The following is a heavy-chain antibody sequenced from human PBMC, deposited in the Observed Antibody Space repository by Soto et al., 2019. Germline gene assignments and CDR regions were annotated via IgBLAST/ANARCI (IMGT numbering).Heavy chain of an antibody. Sequence: TLSLTCTVSGGSISSYYWSWIRQPAGKGLEWIGRIYTSGSTNYNPSLKSRVTMSVDTSKNQFSLMLSSVTAADTAVYYCARVFPHFFSRPLDWYFDLWGRGTLVTVSS. CDR2: IYTSGST. J-gene: IGHJ2*01. CDR1: GGSISSYY. CDR3: ARVFPHFFSRPLDWYFDL. D-gene: IGHD3-16*01. V-gene: IGHV4-4*07.